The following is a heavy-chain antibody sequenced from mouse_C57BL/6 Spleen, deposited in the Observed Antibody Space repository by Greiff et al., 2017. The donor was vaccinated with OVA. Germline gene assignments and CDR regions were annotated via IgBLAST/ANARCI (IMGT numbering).Heavy chain of an antibody. CDR3: VCYGNSYGFAY. J-gene: IGHJ3*01. Sequence: VQLQQSGAELVRPGASVKLSCKASGYTFTSYGISWVKQRTGQGLEWIGEIYPRSGNTYYNEKFKGKATLTADKSSSTAYMELRSLTSEDAAVYFCVCYGNSYGFAYWGQGTLVTVSA. CDR1: GYTFTSYG. D-gene: IGHD1-1*01. V-gene: IGHV1-81*01. CDR2: IYPRSGNT.